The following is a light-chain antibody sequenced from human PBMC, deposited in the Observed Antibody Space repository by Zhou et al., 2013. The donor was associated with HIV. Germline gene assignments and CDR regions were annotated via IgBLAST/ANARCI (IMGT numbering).Light chain of an antibody. CDR3: LQYGSSSPLT. J-gene: IGKJ4*01. CDR2: GAS. V-gene: IGKV3-20*01. Sequence: EIVLTQPPGTLSLSPGERATLSCRASQSVRNNYLAWYQQKPGQAPRRLIYGASNRATGAPDRFSGRGSGTDFTLTISSLEPEDSAMYYCLQYGSSSPLTFGGGTKVEIK. CDR1: QSVRNNY.